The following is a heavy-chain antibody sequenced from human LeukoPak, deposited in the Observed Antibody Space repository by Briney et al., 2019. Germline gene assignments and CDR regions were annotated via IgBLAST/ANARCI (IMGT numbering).Heavy chain of an antibody. CDR2: IYSGGST. CDR1: GFTVSSNY. CDR3: ARVRTYCSGGSCYSSAFDY. V-gene: IGHV3-53*01. J-gene: IGHJ4*02. D-gene: IGHD2-15*01. Sequence: PGGSLRLSCAASGFTVSSNYMSWVRQAPGKGLEWVSVIYSGGSTYYADSVKGRFTISRDNSKNTLYLQMNSLRAEDTAVYYCARVRTYCSGGSCYSSAFDYWGQGTLVTVSS.